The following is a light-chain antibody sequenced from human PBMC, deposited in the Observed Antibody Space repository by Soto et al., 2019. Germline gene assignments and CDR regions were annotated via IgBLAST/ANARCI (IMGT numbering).Light chain of an antibody. CDR2: DAS. Sequence: DIQMTQSPSSLSASVGDRVTITCRASQTISTYLNWYQQKPGKAPRLLIYDASSLLSGVPSRFSGSGSGTDFTLTISRLEPEDFAVYYCHHFGSLPETFGQGTNVE. V-gene: IGKV1-39*01. CDR1: QTISTY. CDR3: HHFGSLPET. J-gene: IGKJ1*01.